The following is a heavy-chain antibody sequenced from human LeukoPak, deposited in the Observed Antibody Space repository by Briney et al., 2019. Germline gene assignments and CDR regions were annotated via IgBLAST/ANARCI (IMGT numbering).Heavy chain of an antibody. V-gene: IGHV4-34*01. CDR2: INHSGST. J-gene: IGHJ4*02. CDR3: ARLWGGYFDY. D-gene: IGHD3-16*01. Sequence: PSDTLSLTCAVYGGSFSGYYWSWIRQPPGKGLEWIGEINHSGSTNYNPSLKSRVTISVDTSKNQFSLKLSSVTAADTAVDYCARLWGGYFDYWGQGTLVTVSS. CDR1: GGSFSGYY.